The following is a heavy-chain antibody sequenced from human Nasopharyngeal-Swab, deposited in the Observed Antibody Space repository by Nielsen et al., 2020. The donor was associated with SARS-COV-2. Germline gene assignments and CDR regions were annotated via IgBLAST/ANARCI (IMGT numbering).Heavy chain of an antibody. CDR1: GASLTSGNYY. CDR2: ISYSGNT. V-gene: IGHV4-31*03. Sequence: SETLSLTCTVSGASLTSGNYYWSWIRQHPGKGLEWIGYISYSGNTFYSPSLQSRITISVDTSKDQFSLKVTSVTAADTAVYYCAALGSSLNWFDPWGQGSLVTVSS. D-gene: IGHD3-10*01. CDR3: AALGSSLNWFDP. J-gene: IGHJ5*02.